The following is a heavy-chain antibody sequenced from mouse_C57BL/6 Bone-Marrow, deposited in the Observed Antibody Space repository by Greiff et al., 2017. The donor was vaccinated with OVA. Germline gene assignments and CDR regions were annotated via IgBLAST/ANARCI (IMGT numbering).Heavy chain of an antibody. V-gene: IGHV5-15*01. Sequence: DVKLVESGGGLVQPGGSLKLSCAASGFTFSDYGMAWVRQAPRKGPEWVAFISNLAYSIYYADTVTGRFTISRENAKNTLYLEMSSLRSEDTAMYYCARHPFVAYWGQGTLVTVSA. CDR2: ISNLAYSI. J-gene: IGHJ3*01. CDR3: ARHPFVAY. CDR1: GFTFSDYG.